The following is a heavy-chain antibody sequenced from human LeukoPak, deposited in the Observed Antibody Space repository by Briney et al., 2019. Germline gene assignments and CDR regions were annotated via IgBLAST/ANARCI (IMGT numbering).Heavy chain of an antibody. CDR3: ARMATGYPNWFDP. V-gene: IGHV3-66*01. CDR2: IYSGGNT. Sequence: ETLSLTCSVSGGSITTYYWSWVRQAPGKGLEWVSVIYSGGNTYYADSVKGRFTISRDNAKNTLYLQMNSLRAEDTAVYYCARMATGYPNWFDPWGQGTLVTVSS. D-gene: IGHD3-9*01. CDR1: GGSITTYY. J-gene: IGHJ5*02.